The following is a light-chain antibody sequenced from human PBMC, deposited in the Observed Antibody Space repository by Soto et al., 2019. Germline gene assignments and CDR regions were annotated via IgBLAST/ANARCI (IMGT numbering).Light chain of an antibody. V-gene: IGKV3-20*01. Sequence: EMVLTQSPGTLSLSPGERATLSCRASQSVSSGYLAWYQQRPGQAPRLLIYVASSRATGIPDRFSGRGSGTDFTLTISRLAPEDFAVDYCQQYDSSPPVTFGQGTRLEIK. CDR1: QSVSSGY. J-gene: IGKJ5*01. CDR2: VAS. CDR3: QQYDSSPPVT.